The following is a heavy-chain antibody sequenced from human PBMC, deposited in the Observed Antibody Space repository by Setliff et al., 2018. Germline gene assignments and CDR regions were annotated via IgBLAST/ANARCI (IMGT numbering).Heavy chain of an antibody. V-gene: IGHV1-69*13. CDR1: GGIFNSFS. J-gene: IGHJ4*02. CDR2: IIPLFETT. Sequence: GASVKVSCKASGGIFNSFSITWVRQAPGQGLEWMGRIIPLFETTNYVEKFQGRVTITADESTSTAYMELSSLRSEDTAVYYCASSRDYNFWSGYYSPLDYWGQGTLVTVSS. CDR3: ASSRDYNFWSGYYSPLDY. D-gene: IGHD3-3*01.